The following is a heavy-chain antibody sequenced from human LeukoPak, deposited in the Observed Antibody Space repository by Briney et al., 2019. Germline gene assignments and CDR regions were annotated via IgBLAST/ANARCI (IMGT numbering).Heavy chain of an antibody. Sequence: GASVKVSCKASGYTFTSYDINWVRQATGQGLEWMGWMNPNSGNTGYAQKFQGRVTITRNTSISTAYMELSSLRSEDTAVYYCARVGVVIIPPYYYYYMDVWGKGTAVTVSS. V-gene: IGHV1-8*03. CDR1: GYTFTSYD. CDR3: ARVGVVIIPPYYYYYMDV. CDR2: MNPNSGNT. D-gene: IGHD3-3*01. J-gene: IGHJ6*03.